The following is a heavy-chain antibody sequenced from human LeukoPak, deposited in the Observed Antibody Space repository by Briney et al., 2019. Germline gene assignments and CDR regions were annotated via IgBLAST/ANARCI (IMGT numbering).Heavy chain of an antibody. Sequence: SAMISCKASCFTITSSSVQGVRQARGQRLEWIVWIVVGSGNTTYAQKFQERVTITRDMSTSTAYMELSSLRSEDTAVYYCAAGYNWNTPPFDPWGQGTLVTVSS. V-gene: IGHV1-58*01. D-gene: IGHD1-1*01. CDR1: CFTITSSS. CDR3: AAGYNWNTPPFDP. CDR2: IVVGSGNT. J-gene: IGHJ5*02.